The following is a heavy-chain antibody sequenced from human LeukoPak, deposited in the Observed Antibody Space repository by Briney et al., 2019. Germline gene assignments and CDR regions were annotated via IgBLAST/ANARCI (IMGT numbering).Heavy chain of an antibody. V-gene: IGHV4-61*01. CDR3: ARDLSRGPTVTLPELGFDP. CDR1: GGSISSGSYY. J-gene: IGHJ5*02. CDR2: IYYSGST. Sequence: ASETLSLTCTVSGGSISSGSYYWSWIRQPPGKGLEWIGYIYYSGSTNYNPSLKSRVTISVDTSKNQFSLKLSSVTAADTAVYYCARDLSRGPTVTLPELGFDPWGQGTLVTVSS. D-gene: IGHD4-17*01.